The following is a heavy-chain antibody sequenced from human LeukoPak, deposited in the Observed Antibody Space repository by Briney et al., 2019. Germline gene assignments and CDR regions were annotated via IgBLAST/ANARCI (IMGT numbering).Heavy chain of an antibody. CDR2: ISSSGSSV. J-gene: IGHJ4*02. CDR3: ASLTSTSPEDY. V-gene: IGHV3-21*01. D-gene: IGHD2-2*01. CDR1: EFTFSSHF. Sequence: GGSLRLSCAASEFTFSSHFMNWVRQAPGKGLEWVSSISSSGSSVLYADSLKGRFTISRDNAKNSLYLQMNSLRPEDTAVYYCASLTSTSPEDYWGQGTLVTVSS.